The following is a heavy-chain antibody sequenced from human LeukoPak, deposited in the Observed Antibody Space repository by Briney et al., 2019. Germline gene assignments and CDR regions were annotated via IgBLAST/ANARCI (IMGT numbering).Heavy chain of an antibody. CDR3: ARGPAAAGSWSFDY. D-gene: IGHD6-13*01. CDR1: GFTFSSYE. J-gene: IGHJ4*02. V-gene: IGHV3-74*01. Sequence: GGSLRLSCAASGFTFSSYEMNWVGQAPGKGGEGGSRINSYGSSTSYADSVKGRFTISRDNAKNPLYLQMNSLRAEDTAVYYCARGPAAAGSWSFDYWGQGTLVTVSS. CDR2: INSYGSST.